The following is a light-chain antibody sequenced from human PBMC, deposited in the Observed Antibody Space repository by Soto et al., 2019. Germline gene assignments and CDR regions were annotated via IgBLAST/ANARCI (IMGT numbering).Light chain of an antibody. Sequence: DSQMTQSPSSLSASVGDRVTITGRASQTIGGDVNGYQQKRGKAPELLIYAASYLGNGVPSRFSGSGSGTYFTLTIRSLQPEDLATYYCQQSYTTPLTFGGGTKVDIK. V-gene: IGKV1-39*01. CDR1: QTIGGD. CDR2: AAS. CDR3: QQSYTTPLT. J-gene: IGKJ4*01.